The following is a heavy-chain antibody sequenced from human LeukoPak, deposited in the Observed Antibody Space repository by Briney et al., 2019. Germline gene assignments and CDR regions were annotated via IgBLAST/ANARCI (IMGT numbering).Heavy chain of an antibody. Sequence: SQTLSLTCAISGDSVSSNSAAWSWVRQSPSRGLEWLGRTYYRSKWYNDYTLSVKSRITINADTSKNQFSLHLNSVTPEDTAVYYCARTLGLYYFDYWGQGTLVTVSS. CDR1: GDSVSSNSAA. CDR3: ARTLGLYYFDY. V-gene: IGHV6-1*01. D-gene: IGHD3-16*01. CDR2: TYYRSKWYN. J-gene: IGHJ4*02.